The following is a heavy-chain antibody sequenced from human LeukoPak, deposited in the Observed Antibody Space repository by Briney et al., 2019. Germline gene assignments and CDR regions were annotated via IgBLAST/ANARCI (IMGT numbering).Heavy chain of an antibody. J-gene: IGHJ4*02. V-gene: IGHV3-30*02. D-gene: IGHD4-17*01. Sequence: GGSLRLSCAASGFTFSSYGIHWVRQAPGKGLEWVAYIHYDGSNKYYADSEKGRITISRDFFNNTLSLQMNSLGAEDTAVYYCARDAGYGDSRTLGYWGQGTLVTVSS. CDR3: ARDAGYGDSRTLGY. CDR2: IHYDGSNK. CDR1: GFTFSSYG.